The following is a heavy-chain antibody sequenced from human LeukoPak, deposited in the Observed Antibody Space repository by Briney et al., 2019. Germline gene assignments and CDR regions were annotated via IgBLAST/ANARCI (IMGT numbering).Heavy chain of an antibody. J-gene: IGHJ4*02. Sequence: SETLSLTCTVSGVSIKSNYWSWIRQPAGKGLEWIGHIYATGSTTYNPSLKSRVTMSVDTSKNQFSLKLSSVTAADTAVYYCARVLGFPDYWGQGTLVTVSS. CDR3: ARVLGFPDY. CDR1: GVSIKSNY. CDR2: IYATGST. D-gene: IGHD3-3*01. V-gene: IGHV4-4*07.